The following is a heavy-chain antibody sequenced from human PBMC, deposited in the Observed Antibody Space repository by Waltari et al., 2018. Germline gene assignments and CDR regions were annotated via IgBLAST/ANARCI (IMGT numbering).Heavy chain of an antibody. CDR3: ARRPCRDGNCYMDH. Sequence: EVQLLESGGGWVQPGGSLMLSCAASGFPCGGGDRSWVRQAPGKGLEWVSYITNSGGSTYHADSVKGRFTISRDNSKNMLYLQMNSLRAEDTAVYYCARRPCRDGNCYMDHWGQGTLVTVSS. D-gene: IGHD2-15*01. CDR2: ITNSGGST. J-gene: IGHJ4*02. CDR1: GFPCGGGD. V-gene: IGHV3-23*01.